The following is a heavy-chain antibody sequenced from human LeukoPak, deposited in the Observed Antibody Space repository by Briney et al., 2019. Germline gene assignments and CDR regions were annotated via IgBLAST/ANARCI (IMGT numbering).Heavy chain of an antibody. Sequence: GGSLRLSCAASGFTFSSYAMSWVRQAPGKGLEWVSAISGSGGSTYYADSVKGRFTISRDNSKNTLYLQINSLRAEDTAVYYCAKVDKAQLPAPYYYYYGMDVWGQGTTVTVSS. J-gene: IGHJ6*02. V-gene: IGHV3-23*01. D-gene: IGHD2-2*01. CDR1: GFTFSSYA. CDR2: ISGSGGST. CDR3: AKVDKAQLPAPYYYYYGMDV.